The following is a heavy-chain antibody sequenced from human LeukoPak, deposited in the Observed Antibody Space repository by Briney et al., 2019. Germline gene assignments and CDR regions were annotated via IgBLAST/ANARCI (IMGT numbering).Heavy chain of an antibody. CDR2: SIPIFGTA. CDR3: ASGITGTATSDY. J-gene: IGHJ4*02. D-gene: IGHD1-7*01. Sequence: ASVKVSCKASGGTFSSSAISWVRQGPGQGLELMGGSIPIFGTANYAQKFQGRVTITTDESTSTAYMELSSLRSEDTAVYYCASGITGTATSDYWGQGTLVTVSS. CDR1: GGTFSSSA. V-gene: IGHV1-69*05.